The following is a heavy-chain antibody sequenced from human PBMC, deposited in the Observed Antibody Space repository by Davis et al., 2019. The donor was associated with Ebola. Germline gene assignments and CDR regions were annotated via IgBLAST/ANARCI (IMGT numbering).Heavy chain of an antibody. D-gene: IGHD6-13*01. CDR1: GYTFTSYA. CDR3: AKGVRGGSSWDSYYYYGMDV. J-gene: IGHJ6*02. CDR2: INAGNGNT. Sequence: ASVKVSCKASGYTFTSYAMHWVRQAPGQRLEWMGWINAGNGNTKYSQKFQGRVTITRDTSASTAYMELSSLRAEDTAVYYCAKGVRGGSSWDSYYYYGMDVWGQGTTVTVSS. V-gene: IGHV1-3*01.